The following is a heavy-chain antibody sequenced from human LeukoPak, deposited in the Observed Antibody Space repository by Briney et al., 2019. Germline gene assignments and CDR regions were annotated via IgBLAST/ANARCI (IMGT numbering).Heavy chain of an antibody. CDR1: GFTFSSYA. CDR2: ISYDGSNK. V-gene: IGHV3-30-3*01. J-gene: IGHJ5*02. CDR3: ARDSPRTGP. Sequence: GGSLRLSCAASGFTFSSYAMHWVRQAPGKGLEWVAVISYDGSNKYYADSVKGRFTISRDNSKNTLYLQMNSLRAEDTAVYYCARDSPRTGPWGQGILVTVSS. D-gene: IGHD1-1*01.